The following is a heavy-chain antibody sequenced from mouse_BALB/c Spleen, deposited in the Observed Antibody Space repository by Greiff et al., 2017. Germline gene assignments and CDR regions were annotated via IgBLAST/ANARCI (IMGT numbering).Heavy chain of an antibody. CDR3: ASNYDYDEGYAMDY. CDR2: ISDGGSYT. V-gene: IGHV5-4*02. Sequence: EVHLVESGGGLVKPGGSLKLSCAASGFTFSDYYMYWVRQTPEKRLEWVATISDGGSYTYYPDSVKGRFTISRDNAKNNLYLQMSSLKSEDTAMYYCASNYDYDEGYAMDYWGQGTSVTVSS. D-gene: IGHD2-4*01. CDR1: GFTFSDYY. J-gene: IGHJ4*01.